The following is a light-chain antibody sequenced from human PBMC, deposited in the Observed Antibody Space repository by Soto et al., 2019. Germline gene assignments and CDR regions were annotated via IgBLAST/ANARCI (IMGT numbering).Light chain of an antibody. J-gene: IGLJ2*01. CDR1: SSDVGSHNL. V-gene: IGLV2-23*01. CDR2: EDS. CDR3: CSYASATTVV. Sequence: QSALTQPASVSGSPGQSITISCTGSSSDVGSHNLVSWYQHHPGKAPKLIIYEDSERPSGVSNRFSDSKSGNTASLTISGLQAEDEADYYCCSYASATTVVFGGGTKLTVL.